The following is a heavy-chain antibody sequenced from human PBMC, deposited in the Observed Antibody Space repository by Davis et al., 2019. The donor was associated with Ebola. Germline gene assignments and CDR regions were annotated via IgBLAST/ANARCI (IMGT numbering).Heavy chain of an antibody. V-gene: IGHV3-23*01. Sequence: GESLKISCAASGFTFSSYAMSWVRQAPGKGLEWVSAISGRGGSTYYADSVKGRFTISRDNSKNTLYLQMNSLRAEDTAVYYCARDLGYSSSWTRDPHYYGMDVWGQGTTVTVSS. CDR1: GFTFSSYA. CDR3: ARDLGYSSSWTRDPHYYGMDV. CDR2: ISGRGGST. D-gene: IGHD6-13*01. J-gene: IGHJ6*02.